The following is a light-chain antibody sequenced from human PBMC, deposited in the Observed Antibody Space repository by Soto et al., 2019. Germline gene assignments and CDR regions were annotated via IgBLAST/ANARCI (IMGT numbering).Light chain of an antibody. CDR2: AAS. CDR1: QGISSY. Sequence: DIQLTQSPSFLSASVGDRVTITCRASQGISSYLAWSQQKPGKAPKLLIYAASTLQSGVPSRFSGSGSWTEFTLAISSLQPEDFATYYCQQLNSYPITFGQGTRLEIK. CDR3: QQLNSYPIT. J-gene: IGKJ5*01. V-gene: IGKV1-9*01.